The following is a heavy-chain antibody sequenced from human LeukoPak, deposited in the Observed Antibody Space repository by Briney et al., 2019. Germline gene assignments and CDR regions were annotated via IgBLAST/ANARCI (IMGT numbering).Heavy chain of an antibody. CDR3: ARRYSSSNQYYYYMDV. J-gene: IGHJ6*03. CDR1: GFTVSSNY. CDR2: IYSGGST. D-gene: IGHD6-6*01. V-gene: IGHV3-66*02. Sequence: GGSLRLSCAASGFTVSSNYMSWVRQAPGKGLEWVSVIYSGGSTYYADSVKGRFTISRDNSKNTLYLQKNSLRAEDTAVYYYARRYSSSNQYYYYMDVWGKGTTVTVSS.